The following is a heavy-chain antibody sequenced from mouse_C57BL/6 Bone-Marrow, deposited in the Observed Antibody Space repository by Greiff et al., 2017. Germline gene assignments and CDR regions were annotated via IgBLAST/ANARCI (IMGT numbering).Heavy chain of an antibody. CDR3: ARHEDKDSSGDWYFDV. Sequence: VQLQESGAELVKPGASVKLSCKASGYTFTEYTIHWVKQRSGQGLEWIGWFYPGSGSIKYNEKFKDKATLTADKSSSTVYMERSRLTSEDSAVYFCARHEDKDSSGDWYFDVWGTGTTVTVSS. CDR1: GYTFTEYT. D-gene: IGHD3-2*02. J-gene: IGHJ1*03. V-gene: IGHV1-62-2*01. CDR2: FYPGSGSI.